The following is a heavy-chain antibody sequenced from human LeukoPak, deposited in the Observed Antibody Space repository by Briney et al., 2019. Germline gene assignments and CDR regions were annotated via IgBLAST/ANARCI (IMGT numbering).Heavy chain of an antibody. D-gene: IGHD6-13*01. J-gene: IGHJ5*02. CDR1: GYTFNSYG. CDR3: ARAYSSSWYWNWFDP. V-gene: IGHV1-18*01. Sequence: ASVKVSCKSSGYTFNSYGITWVRQAPGQGLEWMGWIHTYNGHTNYAQKPQGRVTMTTDTSTSTAYMELRSLRSDDTAVYYCARAYSSSWYWNWFDPWGQGTLVTVSS. CDR2: IHTYNGHT.